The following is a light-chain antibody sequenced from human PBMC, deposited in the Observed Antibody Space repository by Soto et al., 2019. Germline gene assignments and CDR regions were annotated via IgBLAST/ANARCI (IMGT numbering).Light chain of an antibody. CDR3: QKYKSAPLT. CDR1: QDISDY. CDR2: AAS. Sequence: DIQMTQSPSYLSASVGDRVTITCRASQDISDYLAWYQQKPGKVVELLIYAASTLQSGVPSRFSGSGSGTDFTLTISSLQPEDVATYYCQKYKSAPLTFGGGTKVEIK. J-gene: IGKJ4*01. V-gene: IGKV1-27*01.